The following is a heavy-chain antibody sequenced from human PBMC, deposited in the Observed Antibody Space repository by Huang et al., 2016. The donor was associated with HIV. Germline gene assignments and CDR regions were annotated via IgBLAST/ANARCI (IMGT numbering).Heavy chain of an antibody. CDR2: ISNVGSRK. CDR3: APYSNYAD. J-gene: IGHJ4*02. D-gene: IGHD4-4*01. V-gene: IGHV3-30*03. CDR1: VFIFSRYV. Sequence: QAQVVESGGGVVQPGRSLRLSCAASVFIFSRYVMYWVRQAPGKGVEWGAIISNVGSRKYYGDSVKGRFTISRDNSKNTLFLQMNSLRVEDTAVYYCAPYSNYADWGQGTLVTVSS.